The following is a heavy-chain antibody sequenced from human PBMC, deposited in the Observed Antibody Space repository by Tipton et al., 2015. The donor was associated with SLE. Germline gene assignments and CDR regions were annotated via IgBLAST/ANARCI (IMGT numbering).Heavy chain of an antibody. CDR2: SSGSA. CDR1: GASVSSSFHQ. Sequence: TLSLTCTVSGASVSSSFHQWSWIRQPAGEGLEWIGHSSGSATYNPSLKSRATISVDTSKNQFSLKMTSVTGADTAVYYCARDHYGSLDYWGQGMLVTVSS. J-gene: IGHJ4*02. CDR3: ARDHYGSLDY. D-gene: IGHD3-16*01. V-gene: IGHV4-61*02.